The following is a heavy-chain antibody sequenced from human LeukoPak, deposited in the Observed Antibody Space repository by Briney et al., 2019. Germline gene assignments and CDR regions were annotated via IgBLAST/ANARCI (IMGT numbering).Heavy chain of an antibody. CDR3: ARSAPYGANSDY. J-gene: IGHJ4*02. CDR1: GGSISSYF. V-gene: IGHV4-59*01. Sequence: SETLSLTCTVSGGSISSYFWSWIRQPPGKGLEWIGYIYYSGSTNYNPSLKSRVTISVDTSKNQFSLKLSSVTAADTAVYYCARSAPYGANSDYWGQGTLATVSS. D-gene: IGHD4-23*01. CDR2: IYYSGST.